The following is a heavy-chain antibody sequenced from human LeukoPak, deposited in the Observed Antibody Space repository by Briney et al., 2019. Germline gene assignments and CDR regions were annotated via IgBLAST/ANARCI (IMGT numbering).Heavy chain of an antibody. CDR2: ISGSGGST. D-gene: IGHD6-13*01. Sequence: PGGSLGLSCAASGFTFSSYAMSWVRQAPGKGLEWVSAISGSGGSTYYADSVKGRFTISRDNSKNTLYLQMNSLRAEDTAVYYCAKMFLQQRGTFDYWGQGTLVTVSS. V-gene: IGHV3-23*01. CDR3: AKMFLQQRGTFDY. CDR1: GFTFSSYA. J-gene: IGHJ4*02.